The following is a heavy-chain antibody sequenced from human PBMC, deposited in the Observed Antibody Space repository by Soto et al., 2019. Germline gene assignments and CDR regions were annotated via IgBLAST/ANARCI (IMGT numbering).Heavy chain of an antibody. CDR3: ARIDSGYDYYFDY. CDR2: IYYSGST. J-gene: IGHJ4*02. CDR1: GGSISSYY. Sequence: SETLSLTCTVSGGSISSYYWSWIRQPPGKGLEWIGYIYYSGSTNYNPSLKSRVTISVDTSKNQFSLKLSSVTAADTAVYYCARIDSGYDYYFDYWGQGTLVTVSS. D-gene: IGHD5-12*01. V-gene: IGHV4-59*01.